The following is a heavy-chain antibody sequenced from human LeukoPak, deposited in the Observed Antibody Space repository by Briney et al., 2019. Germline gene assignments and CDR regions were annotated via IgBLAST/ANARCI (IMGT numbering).Heavy chain of an antibody. V-gene: IGHV1-18*01. Sequence: ASVKVSCKASGYTFTSYGISWVRQAPGQGLEWMGWISAYNGNTNYAQKLQGRVTMTTDTSTSTAYMELRSLRPDDTAVYYCARDVEFLYYFDYWGQGTLVTVSS. J-gene: IGHJ4*02. CDR2: ISAYNGNT. CDR3: ARDVEFLYYFDY. CDR1: GYTFTSYG. D-gene: IGHD5-24*01.